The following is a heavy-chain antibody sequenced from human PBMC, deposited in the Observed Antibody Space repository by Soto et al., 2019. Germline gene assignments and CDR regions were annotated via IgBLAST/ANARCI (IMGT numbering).Heavy chain of an antibody. J-gene: IGHJ5*02. V-gene: IGHV1-8*01. CDR3: ARVGRYYDSSGYYYWFDP. D-gene: IGHD3-22*01. Sequence: QVQLVQSGAEVKKPGASVKVSCKASGYTFTSYDINWERQATGQGLEWMGWMNPNSGNTGYAQKFQGRVTMTRNTSISTAYMELSSLRSEDTAVYYCARVGRYYDSSGYYYWFDPWGQGTLVTVSS. CDR1: GYTFTSYD. CDR2: MNPNSGNT.